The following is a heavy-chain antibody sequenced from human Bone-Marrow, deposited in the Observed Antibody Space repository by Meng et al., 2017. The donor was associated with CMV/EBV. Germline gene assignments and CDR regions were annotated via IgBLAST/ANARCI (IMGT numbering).Heavy chain of an antibody. CDR2: MNARSEET. CDR1: GYSFTGFD. J-gene: IGHJ4*02. CDR3: ARGYRPLGYCSNGVCYGGPVGF. D-gene: IGHD2-8*01. Sequence: ASVKVSCKASGYSFTGFDIYWVRQVAGPGVEWMGWMNARSEETVYAQKVQGRVTMSRDNSINTAYMEVTDLRSEDTAVYYCARGYRPLGYCSNGVCYGGPVGFWGQGTLVTVSS. V-gene: IGHV1-8*01.